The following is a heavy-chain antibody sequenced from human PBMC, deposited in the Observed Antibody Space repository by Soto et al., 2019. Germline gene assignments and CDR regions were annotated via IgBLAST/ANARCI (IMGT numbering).Heavy chain of an antibody. Sequence: QVHLVQSGAEVKKPGASVRVSCKASGYTFTTYYMHWVRRAPGQGLEWMGIIDPNGGSTTYAQKFKGRVTLTRDTSTSTVYMELSSLRSEDTATYYCARPGSASYNYYQSGMDVWGQGTTVTVSS. V-gene: IGHV1-46*01. CDR2: IDPNGGST. CDR3: ARPGSASYNYYQSGMDV. D-gene: IGHD3-22*01. J-gene: IGHJ6*02. CDR1: GYTFTTYY.